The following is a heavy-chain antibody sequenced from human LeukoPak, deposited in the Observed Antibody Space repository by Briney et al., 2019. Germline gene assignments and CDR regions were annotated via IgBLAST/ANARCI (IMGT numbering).Heavy chain of an antibody. V-gene: IGHV1-46*01. CDR3: ARDYHGSGSLTTFDY. J-gene: IGHJ4*02. CDR2: INPRGGSA. D-gene: IGHD3-10*01. CDR1: GYTFTSYY. Sequence: ASVKVSCKASGYTFTSYYMHWVRQAPGQGPEWMGIINPRGGSASSAQKFQGRVTLTRDTSTSTFYMELSSLRSQGTAVYYCARDYHGSGSLTTFDYWGQGTLVTVSS.